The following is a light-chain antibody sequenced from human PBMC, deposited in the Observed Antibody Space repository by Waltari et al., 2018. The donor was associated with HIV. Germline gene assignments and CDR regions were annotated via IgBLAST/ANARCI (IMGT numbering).Light chain of an antibody. Sequence: VMTQTPLSSPVTVGQPASISCRSSLSLEHSDGNTYLTWLHQRPGQPPRLLLYKISKRFSGVPDRFSGSGAGTDFTLTISRVEAEDVGVYYCMQLTQFPLCTFGQGTKLEIK. CDR1: LSLEHSDGNTY. V-gene: IGKV2-24*01. CDR2: KIS. J-gene: IGKJ2*02. CDR3: MQLTQFPLCT.